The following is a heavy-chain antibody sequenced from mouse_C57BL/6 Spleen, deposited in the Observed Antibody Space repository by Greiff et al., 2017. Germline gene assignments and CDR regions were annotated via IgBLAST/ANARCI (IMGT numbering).Heavy chain of an antibody. V-gene: IGHV1-82*01. Sequence: QVQLQQSGPELVKPGASVKISCKASGYAFSSSWMNWVKQRPGKGLEWIGRIYPGDGDTNYNGKFKGKATLTADKSSSTAYMQLSSLTSEDSSVYFCAYLLGAMDYWGQGTSVTVSS. J-gene: IGHJ4*01. CDR2: IYPGDGDT. CDR1: GYAFSSSW. CDR3: AYLLGAMDY. D-gene: IGHD1-1*01.